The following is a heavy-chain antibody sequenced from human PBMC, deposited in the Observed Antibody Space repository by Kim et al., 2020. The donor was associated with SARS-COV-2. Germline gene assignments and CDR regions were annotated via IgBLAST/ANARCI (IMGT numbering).Heavy chain of an antibody. V-gene: IGHV3-43D*03. J-gene: IGHJ6*02. CDR1: GFTFDDYA. CDR3: AKVQESPHLYSSSWFGGYYYYGMDV. Sequence: GGSLRLSCAASGFTFDDYAMHWVRQAPGKGLEWVSLISWDGGSTYYADSVKGRFTISRDNSKNSLYLQMNSLRAEDTALYYCAKVQESPHLYSSSWFGGYYYYGMDVWGQGTTVTVSS. CDR2: ISWDGGST. D-gene: IGHD6-13*01.